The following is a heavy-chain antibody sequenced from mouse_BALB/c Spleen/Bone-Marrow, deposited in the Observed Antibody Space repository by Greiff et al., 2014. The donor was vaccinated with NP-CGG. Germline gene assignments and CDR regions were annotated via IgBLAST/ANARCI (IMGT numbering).Heavy chain of an antibody. CDR2: IAPGSGST. Sequence: DLVKPGASVKLSCKASGYTFTSYWINWIKQRPGQGLEWIGRIAPGSGSTYYNEMFKGKAILTVDTSSNTAYIQLSSLSSEDSAVYFCAYYRYDVNYWGRGTTLTVSS. CDR1: GYTFTSYW. D-gene: IGHD2-14*01. V-gene: IGHV1S41*01. J-gene: IGHJ2*01. CDR3: AYYRYDVNY.